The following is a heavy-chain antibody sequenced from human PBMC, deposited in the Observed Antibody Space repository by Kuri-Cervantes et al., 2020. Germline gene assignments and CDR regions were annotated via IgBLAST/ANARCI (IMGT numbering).Heavy chain of an antibody. Sequence: SETLSLTCAVYGGSFSGYYWSWIRQPPGKGLEWIGEINHSGSTNYNPSLKSRVTISVDTSKNQFSLKLSSVTAADTAVYYCARRTLTAAGDDAFDIWGQGTMVTVSS. D-gene: IGHD6-13*01. J-gene: IGHJ3*02. CDR1: GGSFSGYY. CDR3: ARRTLTAAGDDAFDI. V-gene: IGHV4-34*01. CDR2: INHSGST.